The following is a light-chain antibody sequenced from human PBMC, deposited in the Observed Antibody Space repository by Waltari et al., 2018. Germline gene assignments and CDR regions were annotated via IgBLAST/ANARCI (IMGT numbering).Light chain of an antibody. CDR2: ADN. V-gene: IGLV2-23*01. Sequence: QSAPTQPASVSGSPGQSLSISCTGTSNAIGTYNLVSWYQHYPGNAPQLLIYADNKRPSGVSTRFAGSKFGSTASLTISGLQGDDEADYYCCSYAGSYWLFGGGTKLTVL. CDR3: CSYAGSYWL. CDR1: SNAIGTYNL. J-gene: IGLJ3*02.